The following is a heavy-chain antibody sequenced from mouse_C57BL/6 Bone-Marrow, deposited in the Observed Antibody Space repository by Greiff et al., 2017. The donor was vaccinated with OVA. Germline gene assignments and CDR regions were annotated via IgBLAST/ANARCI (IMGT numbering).Heavy chain of an antibody. CDR1: GYTFTGYW. J-gene: IGHJ4*01. D-gene: IGHD2-3*01. CDR2: ILPGSGST. V-gene: IGHV1-9*01. CDR3: ARDGYYTYYYAMVY. Sequence: QVQLQQSGAELMKPGASVKLSCKATGYTFTGYWIEWVKQRPGHGLEWIGEILPGSGSTNYNEKFTGKATFTADTSSNTAYMQLSSLTTEDSAIYDGARDGYYTYYYAMVYWGQGTSVTVSS.